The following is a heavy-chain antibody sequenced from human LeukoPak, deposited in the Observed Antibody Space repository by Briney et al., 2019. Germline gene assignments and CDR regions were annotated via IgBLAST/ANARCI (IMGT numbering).Heavy chain of an antibody. D-gene: IGHD3-22*01. J-gene: IGHJ4*02. Sequence: GGSLRLSCAASGFTFSSCPMTWVRQAPGKGLEWVSAISSSGSTYYADSVKGRFTISRDNSKNTLYLQMNSLRAEDTAVYYCAKDSSSGYYLVYWGQGTLVTVSS. CDR1: GFTFSSCP. CDR2: ISSSGST. CDR3: AKDSSSGYYLVY. V-gene: IGHV3-23*01.